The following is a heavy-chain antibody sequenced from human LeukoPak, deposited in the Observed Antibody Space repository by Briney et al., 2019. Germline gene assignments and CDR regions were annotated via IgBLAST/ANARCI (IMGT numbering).Heavy chain of an antibody. CDR2: IYYSGST. D-gene: IGHD6-13*01. CDR1: GGSVSSGSYY. Sequence: KPSETLSLTCTVSGGSVSSGSYYWSWIRQPPGKGLEWIGYIYYSGSTNYNPSLKSRVPISVDTSKNQFSLKLSSVTAADTAVYYCARIPYSSSWYIWYFDLWGRGTLVTVSS. J-gene: IGHJ2*01. V-gene: IGHV4-61*01. CDR3: ARIPYSSSWYIWYFDL.